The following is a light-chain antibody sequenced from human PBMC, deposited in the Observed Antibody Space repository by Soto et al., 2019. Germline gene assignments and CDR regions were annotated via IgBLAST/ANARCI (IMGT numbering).Light chain of an antibody. V-gene: IGKV1-8*01. CDR2: AAS. CDR1: KGISNY. Sequence: AIRMTQSPSSLSASTGDRVTITCRASKGISNYLAWYQQKPGKAPKLLIYAASTLQSGDPSRFSGSGSGTDFTLTISCLQSEDFATYYCQKYYSYPRTFGQGTKVDIK. J-gene: IGKJ1*01. CDR3: QKYYSYPRT.